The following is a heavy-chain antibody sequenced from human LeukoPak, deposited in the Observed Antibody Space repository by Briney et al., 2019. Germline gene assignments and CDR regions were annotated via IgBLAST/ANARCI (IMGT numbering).Heavy chain of an antibody. Sequence: PGGSLRLSCVASGFTFSNYAMSWVRQAPGKGLDWVPGITNNGGTTYYGDSVKGRFTISRDNSKNTLYLQMNSLRADDTAVYYCAKDRGSGWPWGQGTLVTVSS. D-gene: IGHD6-19*01. CDR3: AKDRGSGWP. CDR2: ITNNGGTT. CDR1: GFTFSNYA. V-gene: IGHV3-23*01. J-gene: IGHJ4*02.